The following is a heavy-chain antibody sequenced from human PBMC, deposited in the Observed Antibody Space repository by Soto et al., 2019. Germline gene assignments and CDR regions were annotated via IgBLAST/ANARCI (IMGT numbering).Heavy chain of an antibody. J-gene: IGHJ5*02. CDR3: AHSHFEILPGPFDP. CDR1: GFSLTNTGVT. Sequence: SGPTLVNPTQTLTLTCTFSGFSLTNTGVTVGWIRQPPGKALEWLALMYWHDDKRYNPSLRNRLTIAKDTSKNRVVLTLANVGPVDTATYFCAHSHFEILPGPFDPWGRGTLVTVSS. CDR2: MYWHDDK. D-gene: IGHD3-9*01. V-gene: IGHV2-5*01.